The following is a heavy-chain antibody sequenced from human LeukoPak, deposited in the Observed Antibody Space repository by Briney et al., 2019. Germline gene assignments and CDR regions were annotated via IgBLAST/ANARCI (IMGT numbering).Heavy chain of an antibody. J-gene: IGHJ6*02. CDR2: IRSRTNTYAT. CDR3: TRGSQSDYYYGMDV. CDR1: GFTFSGSA. V-gene: IGHV3-73*01. Sequence: GGSLKLSCAASGFTFSGSAMHWVRQASGKGLEWVGRIRSRTNTYATAYAASVKGRFTNSRDDSKNTAYLQMNSLKTEDTAVYYCTRGSQSDYYYGMDVWGQGTTVTVSS.